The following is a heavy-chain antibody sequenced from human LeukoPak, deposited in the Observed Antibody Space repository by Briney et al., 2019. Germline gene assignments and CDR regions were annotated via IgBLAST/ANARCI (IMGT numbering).Heavy chain of an antibody. CDR1: GYSSTNYW. Sequence: GESLQISCKGSGYSSTNYWIGWVRQMPGKGLEWMGIIYLGDSDTRYSPSFQGQVTISADKSITTAYLQWSSLKASDTAIYYCARHPSYTSGWPLDYWGQGTLVTVSS. CDR2: IYLGDSDT. J-gene: IGHJ4*02. D-gene: IGHD6-19*01. CDR3: ARHPSYTSGWPLDY. V-gene: IGHV5-51*01.